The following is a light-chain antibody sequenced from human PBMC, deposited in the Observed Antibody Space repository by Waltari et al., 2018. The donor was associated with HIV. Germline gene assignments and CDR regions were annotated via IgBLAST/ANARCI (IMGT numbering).Light chain of an antibody. CDR2: RNN. CDR3: AAWDNSLSVLVV. V-gene: IGLV1-47*01. CDR1: SSNTGGNY. J-gene: IGLJ2*01. Sequence: QSVLTQTPSASGTPGRRVTIACSVSSSNTGGNYVHWYPQLPGQAPKLPISRNNRRPSGVPDRFSGSKSGTSASLAISGLRSEDEADYYCAAWDNSLSVLVVFGGGTKLTVL.